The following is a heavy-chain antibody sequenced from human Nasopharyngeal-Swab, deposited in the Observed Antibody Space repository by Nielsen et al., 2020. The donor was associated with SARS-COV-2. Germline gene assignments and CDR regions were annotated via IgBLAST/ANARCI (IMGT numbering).Heavy chain of an antibody. V-gene: IGHV4-39*01. D-gene: IGHD6-13*01. CDR2: VYYSGST. CDR3: ARHYLGVGLTAGTFYYMDV. CDR1: GGSISISTYY. Sequence: GSLRLSFTVSGGSISISTYYWGWIRQPPGTGLAWIGSVYYSGSTDYNPSLKSRVAISIDTTRNQFSLTLNSVTAADTAIYYCARHYLGVGLTAGTFYYMDVWGKGTTVTVSS. J-gene: IGHJ6*03.